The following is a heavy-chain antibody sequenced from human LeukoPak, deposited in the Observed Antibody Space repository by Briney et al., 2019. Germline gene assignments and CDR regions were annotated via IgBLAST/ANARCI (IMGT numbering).Heavy chain of an antibody. CDR3: ARDESNNPWASGSFVY. J-gene: IGHJ4*02. CDR2: ISTSSLYI. Sequence: ETLRLSCAASGFTFSRYSMNWFRQAPGKGLEWVSSISTSSLYIHYADSLKGRFTISRHNAKNSLYLQMDSLRVEDTAVYYCARDESNNPWASGSFVYWGQGARVTVSS. D-gene: IGHD6-25*01. V-gene: IGHV3-21*01. CDR1: GFTFSRYS.